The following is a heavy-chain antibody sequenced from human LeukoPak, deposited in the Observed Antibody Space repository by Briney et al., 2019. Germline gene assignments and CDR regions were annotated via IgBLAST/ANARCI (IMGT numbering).Heavy chain of an antibody. D-gene: IGHD3-10*01. V-gene: IGHV1-2*06. CDR1: GYTFTGYY. CDR2: INPNSGGT. J-gene: IGHJ6*03. CDR3: ARHYGSGSYHQYYYYYYMDV. Sequence: ASVKVSCKASGYTFTGYYMHWVRQAPGQGLEWMGRINPNSGGTNYAQKFQGRVTITTDESTSTAYMELSSLRSEDTAVYYCARHYGSGSYHQYYYYYYMDVWGKGTTVTVSS.